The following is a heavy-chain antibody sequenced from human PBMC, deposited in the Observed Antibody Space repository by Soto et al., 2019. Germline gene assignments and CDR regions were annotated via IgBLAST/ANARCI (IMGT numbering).Heavy chain of an antibody. CDR1: GFTFSSYG. J-gene: IGHJ4*02. Sequence: PGGSLRLSCAASGFTFSSYGMHWVRQAPGKGLEWVAVISYDGSNKYYADSVKGRFTISRDNSKNTLYLQMNSLRAEDTAVYYCAKDAYYYDSSGYYSDYWGQGTLVTSPQ. D-gene: IGHD3-22*01. V-gene: IGHV3-30*18. CDR2: ISYDGSNK. CDR3: AKDAYYYDSSGYYSDY.